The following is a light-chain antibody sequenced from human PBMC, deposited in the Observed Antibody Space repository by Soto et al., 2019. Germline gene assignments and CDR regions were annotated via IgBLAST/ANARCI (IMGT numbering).Light chain of an antibody. CDR3: QQYGSSRWT. CDR1: QSVSSSY. V-gene: IGKV3-20*01. J-gene: IGKJ1*01. Sequence: EIVLTQSPGTLSLYPGERATLSCRASQSVSSSYLAWYQQKPGQAPRLLIYGASTRATGIPDRFSGSGSGTDFTLTISTLEPEDFAVYYCQQYGSSRWTFGQGTKVEFK. CDR2: GAS.